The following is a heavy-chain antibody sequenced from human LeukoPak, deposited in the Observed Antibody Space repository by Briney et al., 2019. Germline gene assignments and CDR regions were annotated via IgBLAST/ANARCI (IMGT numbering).Heavy chain of an antibody. Sequence: SETLSLTCTVSGGSISSGGYYWSWIRQHPGKGLEWIGYIYYSGSTYYNPSLKSRVTISVDTSKNQFSLKLSSVTAADTAVYYCARGGYSYGYDYYYHMDVRGKGTTVTVSS. J-gene: IGHJ6*03. CDR3: ARGGYSYGYDYYYHMDV. CDR1: GGSISSGGYY. V-gene: IGHV4-31*03. CDR2: IYYSGST. D-gene: IGHD5-18*01.